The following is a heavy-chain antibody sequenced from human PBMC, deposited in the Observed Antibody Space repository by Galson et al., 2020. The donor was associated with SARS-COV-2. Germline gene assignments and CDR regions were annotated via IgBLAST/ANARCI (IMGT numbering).Heavy chain of an antibody. J-gene: IGHJ3*02. CDR3: ARGTYDIFTGYRADDAFDI. CDR1: GYTFTGYY. Sequence: ASVKVSCKASGYTFTGYYMHWVRQAPGQGLEWMGWINPNSGGTNYAQKFQGRVTMTRDTSISTAYMELSRLRSDDTAVYYCARGTYDIFTGYRADDAFDIWGQGTMVTVSS. D-gene: IGHD3-9*01. CDR2: INPNSGGT. V-gene: IGHV1-2*02.